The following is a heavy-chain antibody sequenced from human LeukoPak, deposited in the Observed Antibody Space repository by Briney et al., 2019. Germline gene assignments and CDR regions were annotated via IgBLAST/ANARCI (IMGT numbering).Heavy chain of an antibody. D-gene: IGHD3-10*01. CDR3: ARGFRYYGSGIDY. CDR2: ISTNGGST. CDR1: GFTFSEYS. Sequence: GGSQRLSCAASGFTFSEYSMHWVRQAPGKGLEYVSAISTNGGSTYYANSVKGRFTISRDDPKNTLDLQMGSLRPEDMAVYYCARGFRYYGSGIDYWGQGTLVTVSS. J-gene: IGHJ4*02. V-gene: IGHV3-64*01.